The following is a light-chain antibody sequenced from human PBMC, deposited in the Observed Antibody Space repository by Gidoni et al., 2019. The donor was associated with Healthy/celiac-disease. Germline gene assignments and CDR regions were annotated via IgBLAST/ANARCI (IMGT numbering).Light chain of an antibody. CDR1: SSNIGAGYD. CDR3: QSYDSSLSAHVV. V-gene: IGLV1-40*01. CDR2: GNN. Sequence: SSSNIGAGYDVHWYQQLPGTAPKLLIYGNNNRPSGVPDRFSGSKSGTSASLAITGLQAEDEADYYCQSYDSSLSAHVVFGGGTKLTVL. J-gene: IGLJ2*01.